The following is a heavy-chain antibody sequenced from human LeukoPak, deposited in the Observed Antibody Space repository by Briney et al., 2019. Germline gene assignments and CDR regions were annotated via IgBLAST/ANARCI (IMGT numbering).Heavy chain of an antibody. CDR1: GYTFTSYG. Sequence: ASVTVSCTASGYTFTSYGISWVRQAPGQGLEWMGWISAYNGNTNYAQKLQGRVTMTTDTSTSTAYMELRSLRSDDTAVYYCARVPLGVVVVAATPNFDYWGQGTLVTVSS. V-gene: IGHV1-18*01. CDR2: ISAYNGNT. D-gene: IGHD2-15*01. CDR3: ARVPLGVVVVAATPNFDY. J-gene: IGHJ4*02.